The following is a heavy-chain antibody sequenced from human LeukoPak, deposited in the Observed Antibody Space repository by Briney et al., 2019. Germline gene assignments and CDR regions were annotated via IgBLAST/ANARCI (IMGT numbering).Heavy chain of an antibody. D-gene: IGHD5-18*01. V-gene: IGHV4-59*01. Sequence: YMYYSGSTNYNSSLKSRVTVSVDTSKNQFSLKLSSVTAADTAVYYCATERGYRYGYAFDIWGQGTMVTVSS. J-gene: IGHJ3*02. CDR2: MYYSGST. CDR3: ATERGYRYGYAFDI.